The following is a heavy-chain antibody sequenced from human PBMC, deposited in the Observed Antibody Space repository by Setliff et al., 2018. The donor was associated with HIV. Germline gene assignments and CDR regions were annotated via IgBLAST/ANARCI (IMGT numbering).Heavy chain of an antibody. CDR2: IYYSGNT. Sequence: PSETLSLTCTVSGGSISSYYWSWIRQPPGKGLEWIGYIYYSGNTNYNPSLNSRVTISVDTSKNQFSLKLSSVTAADTAVYYCARLTIFGVVMATYYMDVWGKGTTVTVSS. J-gene: IGHJ6*03. D-gene: IGHD3-3*01. V-gene: IGHV4-59*01. CDR1: GGSISSYY. CDR3: ARLTIFGVVMATYYMDV.